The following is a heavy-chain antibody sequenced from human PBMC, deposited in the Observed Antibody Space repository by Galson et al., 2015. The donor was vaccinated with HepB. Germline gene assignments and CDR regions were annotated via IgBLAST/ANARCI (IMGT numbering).Heavy chain of an antibody. V-gene: IGHV3-30-3*01. J-gene: IGHJ6*02. Sequence: SLRLSCAASGFTFSSCAMHWVRQAPGKGLEWVAVISYDGSNKYYADSVKGRFTISRDNSKNTLYLQMNSLRAEDTAVYYCARRRKERFLEWRTYGMDVWGQGTTVTVSS. CDR1: GFTFSSCA. CDR2: ISYDGSNK. CDR3: ARRRKERFLEWRTYGMDV. D-gene: IGHD3-3*01.